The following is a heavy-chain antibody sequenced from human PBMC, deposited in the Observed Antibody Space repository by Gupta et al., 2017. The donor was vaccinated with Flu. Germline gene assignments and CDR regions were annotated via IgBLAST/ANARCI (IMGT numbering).Heavy chain of an antibody. CDR1: GGTFSNYA. D-gene: IGHD3-10*01. CDR3: ARGVRSGELQPYYFDY. CDR2: IVPIFQTP. J-gene: IGHJ4*02. Sequence: QVQLVQSGAEVMKPGSSVKVSCKASGGTFSNYAMSWVRQAPGQGLEWMGGIVPIFQTPIYAQKYRDRVTVTADSSTNTVFMEMSRLSLEDTGIYYCARGVRSGELQPYYFDYWGQGTLVTVSS. V-gene: IGHV1-69*01.